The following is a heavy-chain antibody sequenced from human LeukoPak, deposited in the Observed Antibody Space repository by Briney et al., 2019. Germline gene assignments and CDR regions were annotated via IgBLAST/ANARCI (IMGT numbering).Heavy chain of an antibody. J-gene: IGHJ4*02. CDR3: TRGPLPAPGIADY. D-gene: IGHD2-2*01. CDR2: ISNVGSIT. Sequence: PGGSLRLSCAASGFTSSGAWIHWVRQVPGKGLVWGSGISNVGSITEYTDSVKGRFTISRDNDKKTVYLQMNSLRAEDTAVYYCTRGPLPAPGIADYWGQGTLVTVSS. CDR1: GFTSSGAW. V-gene: IGHV3-74*03.